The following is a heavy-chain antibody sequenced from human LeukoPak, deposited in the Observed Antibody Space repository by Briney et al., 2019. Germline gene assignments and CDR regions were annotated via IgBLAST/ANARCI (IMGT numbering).Heavy chain of an antibody. D-gene: IGHD6-19*01. CDR1: GGSISSGGYS. CDR2: IYHSGST. Sequence: SETLSLTCAASGGSISSGGYSWSWIRQPPGKGLEWIGYIYHSGSTYYNPSLKSRVTISVDRSKNQFSLKLSSVTAADTAVYYCARDKGSGRGYFDYWGQGTLVTVSS. CDR3: ARDKGSGRGYFDY. V-gene: IGHV4-30-2*01. J-gene: IGHJ4*02.